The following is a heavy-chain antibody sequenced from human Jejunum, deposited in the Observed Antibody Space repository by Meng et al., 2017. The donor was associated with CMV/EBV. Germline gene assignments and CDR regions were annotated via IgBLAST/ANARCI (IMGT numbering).Heavy chain of an antibody. Sequence: SGFSLTTSGVAVGWIRQPPGKALEWLAHIYWNDNKFYSTSLKSRLTITKDTSKNQVVLTMTNVDPVDTATYYCAHLDGTTWYYYDYWGQGTLVTVSS. CDR2: IYWNDNK. J-gene: IGHJ4*02. CDR3: AHLDGTTWYYYDY. V-gene: IGHV2-5*01. D-gene: IGHD5-24*01. CDR1: GFSLTTSGVA.